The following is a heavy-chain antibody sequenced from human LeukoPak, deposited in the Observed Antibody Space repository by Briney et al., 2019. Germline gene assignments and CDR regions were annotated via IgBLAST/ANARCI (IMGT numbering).Heavy chain of an antibody. Sequence: PSETLSLTCTVSGGSISSSSSYYWGWIRHPPGKGLEWIGSIYYTGDTYYNSSLKSRVTISVDTSKDQFSLKLSSVTAADAALYYCARLRGYTDGNPGYWGQGSLVTVSS. CDR2: IYYTGDT. CDR3: ARLRGYTDGNPGY. J-gene: IGHJ4*02. CDR1: GGSISSSSSYY. V-gene: IGHV4-39*01. D-gene: IGHD5-12*01.